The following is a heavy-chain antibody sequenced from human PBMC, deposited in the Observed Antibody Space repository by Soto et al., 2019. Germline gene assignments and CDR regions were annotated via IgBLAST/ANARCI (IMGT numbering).Heavy chain of an antibody. CDR1: GSTFTSYD. V-gene: IGHV1-8*01. CDR3: ASVLGLVGGRDV. CDR2: MNPNSGNT. Sequence: ASVTGSCTASGSTFTSYDINWVRQTTGQGLEWMGWMNPNSGNTGYAQKFQGRVTMTRNTSISTAYMELSSLRSEDTAVYYCASVLGLVGGRDVWGQGTTVTVSS. D-gene: IGHD3-10*01. J-gene: IGHJ6*02.